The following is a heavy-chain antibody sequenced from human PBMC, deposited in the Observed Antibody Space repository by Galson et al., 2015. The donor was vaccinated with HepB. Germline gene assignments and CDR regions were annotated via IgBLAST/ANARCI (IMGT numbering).Heavy chain of an antibody. Sequence: SLRLSCAASEFTFSSHAMTWVRQTPGKGLEWVSAISGSDRTTYNAGSAKGRFTTTKDNSKNTLYLQMNSLGAEDTALYYCAVYCSSTSWYRGRFAFDIWGQGTMVTVSS. CDR2: ISGSDRTT. CDR1: EFTFSSHA. J-gene: IGHJ3*02. V-gene: IGHV3-23*01. CDR3: AVYCSSTSWYRGRFAFDI. D-gene: IGHD2-2*02.